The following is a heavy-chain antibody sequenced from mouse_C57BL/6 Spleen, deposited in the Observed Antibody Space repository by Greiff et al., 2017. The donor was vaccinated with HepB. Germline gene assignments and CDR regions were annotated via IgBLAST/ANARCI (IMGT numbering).Heavy chain of an antibody. J-gene: IGHJ2*01. CDR3: ARRSHTPYYGNYVLDY. CDR1: GYTFTDYN. V-gene: IGHV1-22*01. Sequence: EVQLQQSGPELVKPGASVKMSCKASGYTFTDYNMHWVKQSHGKSLEWIGYINPNNGGTSYNQKFKGKATLTVNKSSSTAYMELRSLTSEDSAVYYCARRSHTPYYGNYVLDYWGQGTTLTVSS. D-gene: IGHD2-1*01. CDR2: INPNNGGT.